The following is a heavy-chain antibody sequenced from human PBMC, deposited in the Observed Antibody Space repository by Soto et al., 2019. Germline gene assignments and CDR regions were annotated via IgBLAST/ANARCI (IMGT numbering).Heavy chain of an antibody. J-gene: IGHJ4*02. D-gene: IGHD6-6*01. Sequence: GASVKVSCKASGYTFTSYAMHWVRQAPGQRLEWMGWINAGNGNTKYSQKFQGRVTITRDTSASTAYMELSSLRSEGTAVYYCARGPVIAARPEPKKYYFDDWGQGTLVTVSS. V-gene: IGHV1-3*01. CDR3: ARGPVIAARPEPKKYYFDD. CDR1: GYTFTSYA. CDR2: INAGNGNT.